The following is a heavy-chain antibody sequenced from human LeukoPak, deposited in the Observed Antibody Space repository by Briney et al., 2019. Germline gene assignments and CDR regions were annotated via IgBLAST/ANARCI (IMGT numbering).Heavy chain of an antibody. V-gene: IGHV3-7*01. D-gene: IGHD6-13*01. J-gene: IGHJ6*03. CDR3: AGEHSSSWYDRYMDV. Sequence: PGGSLRLSCAASGFTFSSYWMSWVRQAPGKGLEWVANIKQDGSEKYYVDSVKGRFTISRDNAKNSLYLQMNSLRAEDTAVYYCAGEHSSSWYDRYMDVWGKGTTVTVSS. CDR1: GFTFSSYW. CDR2: IKQDGSEK.